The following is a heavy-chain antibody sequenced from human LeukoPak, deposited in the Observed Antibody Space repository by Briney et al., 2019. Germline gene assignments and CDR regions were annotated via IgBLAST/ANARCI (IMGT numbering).Heavy chain of an antibody. CDR2: IRYDGSNK. CDR3: AKDGEHTVTSLYYFDN. V-gene: IGHV3-30*02. D-gene: IGHD4-17*01. J-gene: IGHJ4*02. CDR1: GFTFSNYG. Sequence: GGSLRLSCAASGFTFSNYGMHWVRQAPGKGLEWVAFIRYDGSNKNYVDSVEGRFTISRDNSKNTLYLQMNSPRAEDTAVYYCAKDGEHTVTSLYYFDNWGQGTLVTVSS.